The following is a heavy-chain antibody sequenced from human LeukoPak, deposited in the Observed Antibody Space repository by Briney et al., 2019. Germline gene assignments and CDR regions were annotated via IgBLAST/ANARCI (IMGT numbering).Heavy chain of an antibody. CDR1: GFTFSSYW. Sequence: GGSLRLSCAASGFTFSSYWMSWVRQAPGKRLEWVANIKQDGSEKYYVDSVKGRFTISRDNAKNSLYLQMNSLRAEDTAVYYCARSGSKNSSSWYDAFDIWGQGTMVTVSS. J-gene: IGHJ3*02. D-gene: IGHD6-13*01. V-gene: IGHV3-7*01. CDR2: IKQDGSEK. CDR3: ARSGSKNSSSWYDAFDI.